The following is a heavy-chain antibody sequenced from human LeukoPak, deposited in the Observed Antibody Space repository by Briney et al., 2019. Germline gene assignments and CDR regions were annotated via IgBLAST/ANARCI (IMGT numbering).Heavy chain of an antibody. CDR1: GGSLSDYS. D-gene: IGHD5-18*01. J-gene: IGHJ6*02. CDR3: ARAKAFRRGYSYGYRYYYGMDV. CDR2: INHSGST. Sequence: PSETLSLTCAVYGGSLSDYSWNWIRQPPGKGLEWIGEINHSGSTNYNPSLKSRVTISVDTSKNQFSLKLSSVTAADTAVYYCARAKAFRRGYSYGYRYYYGMDVWGQGTTVTVSS. V-gene: IGHV4-34*01.